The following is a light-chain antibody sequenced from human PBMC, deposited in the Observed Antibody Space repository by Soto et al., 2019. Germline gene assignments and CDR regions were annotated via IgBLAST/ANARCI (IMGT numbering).Light chain of an antibody. Sequence: SALTQPASVSGSPGQSIALSCTGTSSDVGAYNYVSWYQQHPGKAPKLMIYDVSNRPSGVSNRFSGSKSDNTASLTISGLQAEDEADYYCSSYTSSSTYVFGTGTKLTVL. CDR2: DVS. CDR1: SSDVGAYNY. V-gene: IGLV2-14*03. J-gene: IGLJ1*01. CDR3: SSYTSSSTYV.